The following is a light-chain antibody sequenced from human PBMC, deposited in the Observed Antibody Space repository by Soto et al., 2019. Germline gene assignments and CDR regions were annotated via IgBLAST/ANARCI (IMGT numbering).Light chain of an antibody. Sequence: QSVLTQLPSVSGAPGQSVTISCTGSSSNIGAGFDVHWYQQLPGTTPKLVIYGNNNRPSGVPDRFSGSKSGTSASLAITGLQAEDEADYYCQSSDSSLSVVFGGGTKLTVL. CDR1: SSNIGAGFD. CDR2: GNN. V-gene: IGLV1-40*01. CDR3: QSSDSSLSVV. J-gene: IGLJ2*01.